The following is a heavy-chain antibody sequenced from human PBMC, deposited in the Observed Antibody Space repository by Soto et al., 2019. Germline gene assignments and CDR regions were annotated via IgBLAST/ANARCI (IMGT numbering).Heavy chain of an antibody. CDR3: ARSGYSYGPNPLLY. J-gene: IGHJ4*02. V-gene: IGHV4-31*03. CDR2: IYYSGST. CDR1: GGSIRSGGYY. Sequence: TLSHSCTVSGGSIRSGGYYWSWIRQHPGKGLEWIGYIYYSGSTYYNPSLKSRVTISVDTSKNQFSLKLSSVTAADTAVYYCARSGYSYGPNPLLYWGQGTLVTVSS. D-gene: IGHD5-18*01.